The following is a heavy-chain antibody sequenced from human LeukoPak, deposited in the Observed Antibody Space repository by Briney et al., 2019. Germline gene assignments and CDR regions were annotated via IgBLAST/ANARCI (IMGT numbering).Heavy chain of an antibody. Sequence: GGSLRLSCAASGFTFSSYAMGWVRQAPGKGLEWVSAISGSGGSTYYADSVKGRFTISRDNSKNTLYLQMNSLRAEDTAVYYCAKGTHSTESFDHWGQGTLVTVSS. CDR3: AKGTHSTESFDH. CDR1: GFTFSSYA. CDR2: ISGSGGST. J-gene: IGHJ4*02. D-gene: IGHD6-13*01. V-gene: IGHV3-23*01.